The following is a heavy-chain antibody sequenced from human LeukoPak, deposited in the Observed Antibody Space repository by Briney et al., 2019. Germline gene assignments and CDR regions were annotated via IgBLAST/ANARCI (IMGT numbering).Heavy chain of an antibody. J-gene: IGHJ6*02. CDR2: IKQDGSEK. D-gene: IGHD2-15*01. V-gene: IGHV3-7*01. CDR1: GFTFSRYW. Sequence: GGSLRLSCAASGFTFSRYWMSWVRQAPGKGLEWVANIKQDGSEKYYVDSVKGRFTISRDNAKNSLYLQMNSLRAEDTAVFYCASLGYCSDGSCFYGMDVWGQGTTVIVSS. CDR3: ASLGYCSDGSCFYGMDV.